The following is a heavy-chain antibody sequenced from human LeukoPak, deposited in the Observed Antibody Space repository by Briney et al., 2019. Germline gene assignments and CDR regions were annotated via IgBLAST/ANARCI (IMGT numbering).Heavy chain of an antibody. CDR3: ARGPGMAARPDWFDP. J-gene: IGHJ5*02. V-gene: IGHV1-69*13. D-gene: IGHD6-6*01. Sequence: SVKVSCKASGGTFSSYAISWVRQAPGQGLEWMGGIIPIFGTANYAQKFQGRVTITADESTSTAYMELSSLRSEDTAVYYCARGPGMAARPDWFDPWGQGTLVTVSS. CDR2: IIPIFGTA. CDR1: GGTFSSYA.